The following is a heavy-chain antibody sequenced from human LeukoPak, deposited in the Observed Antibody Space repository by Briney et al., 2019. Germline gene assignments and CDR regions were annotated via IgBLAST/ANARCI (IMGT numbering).Heavy chain of an antibody. J-gene: IGHJ6*03. CDR3: ARALVTTPDYYYYYYYMDV. D-gene: IGHD4-11*01. V-gene: IGHV3-30*04. Sequence: GRSLRLSCAASGFTFSSYAMHWVRQAPGKGLEWVAVISYDGSNKYYADSVKGRFTISRDNAKNSLYLQMHSLRVEDTAVYYCARALVTTPDYYYYYYYMDVWGKGTTVTVSS. CDR1: GFTFSSYA. CDR2: ISYDGSNK.